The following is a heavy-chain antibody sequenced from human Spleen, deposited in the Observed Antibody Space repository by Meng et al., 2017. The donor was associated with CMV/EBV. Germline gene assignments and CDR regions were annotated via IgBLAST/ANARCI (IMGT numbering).Heavy chain of an antibody. CDR2: ISWNSGSI. CDR1: GFTFDDYA. Sequence: LSLTCAASGFTFDDYAMHWVRQAPGKGLEWVSGISWNSGSIGYADSVKGRFTISRDNAKDSLYLQMNSLRAEDTALYYCTRSGLGMDVWGQGATVTVSS. V-gene: IGHV3-9*01. CDR3: TRSGLGMDV. D-gene: IGHD5-12*01. J-gene: IGHJ6*02.